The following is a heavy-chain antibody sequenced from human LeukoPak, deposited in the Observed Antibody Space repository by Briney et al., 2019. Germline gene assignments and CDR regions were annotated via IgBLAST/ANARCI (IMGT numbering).Heavy chain of an antibody. CDR2: ISSSGSTI. D-gene: IGHD6-19*01. V-gene: IGHV3-11*01. CDR1: GFTFSNAW. CDR3: ARDKRVAVAGTYIYYYYMDV. J-gene: IGHJ6*03. Sequence: GGSLRLSCAASGFTFSNAWMSWVRQAPGKGLEWVSYISSSGSTIYYADSVKGRFTISRDNAKNSLYLQMNSLRAEDTAVYYCARDKRVAVAGTYIYYYYMDVWGNGTTVTISS.